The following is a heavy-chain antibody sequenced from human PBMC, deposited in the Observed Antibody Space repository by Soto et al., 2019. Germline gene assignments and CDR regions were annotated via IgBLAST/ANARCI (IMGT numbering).Heavy chain of an antibody. Sequence: GSLRLSCAASGFTFDDYGMSWVRQAPGKGLEWVSGINWNGGSTGYADSVKGRFTISRDNAKNSLYLQMNSLRAEDTALYYCARDQMRYYYGSGAYGMDVWGQGTTVTVSS. CDR1: GFTFDDYG. CDR3: ARDQMRYYYGSGAYGMDV. CDR2: INWNGGST. D-gene: IGHD3-10*01. J-gene: IGHJ6*02. V-gene: IGHV3-20*04.